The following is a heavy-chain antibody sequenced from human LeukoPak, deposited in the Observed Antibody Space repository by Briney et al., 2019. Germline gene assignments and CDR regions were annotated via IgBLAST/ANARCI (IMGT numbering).Heavy chain of an antibody. CDR2: TYSGGNT. CDR3: ARRAGEYSHPYDY. J-gene: IGHJ4*02. Sequence: PGGSLRSFCTASGFTVSINSMSWVRHAPGEGLEWVSFTYSGGNTHSSDSVKGRFTISRDNSKNTLYLKMNSLRAEDTAVYYWARRAGEYSHPYDYWGQGTLVTVSS. D-gene: IGHD4-17*01. CDR1: GFTVSINS. V-gene: IGHV3-53*01.